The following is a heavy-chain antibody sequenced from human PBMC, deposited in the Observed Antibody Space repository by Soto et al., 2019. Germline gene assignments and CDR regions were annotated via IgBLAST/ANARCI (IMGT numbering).Heavy chain of an antibody. CDR1: GYSFTSYW. Sequence: RGESLKISCKGSGYSFTSYWIGWVRQMPGKGLEWMGIIYPGDSDTRYSPSFQGQVTISADKSISTAYLQWSSLKASDTAMYYCATLSGYSGYDGQHAFDIWGQGTMVTVSS. J-gene: IGHJ3*02. V-gene: IGHV5-51*01. CDR3: ATLSGYSGYDGQHAFDI. CDR2: IYPGDSDT. D-gene: IGHD5-12*01.